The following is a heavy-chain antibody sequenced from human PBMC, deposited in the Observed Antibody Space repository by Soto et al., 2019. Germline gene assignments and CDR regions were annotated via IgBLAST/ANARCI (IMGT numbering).Heavy chain of an antibody. CDR2: IYYSGST. V-gene: IGHV4-39*07. CDR1: GGSISSSSYY. CDR3: AGGPAAGMVYFDS. Sequence: SETLSLTCTVSGGSISSSSYYWGWIRQPPGKGLEWIGSIYYSGSTYYNPSLKSRVTITVDTSKNQFSLKLSSVTAADTAVYYCAGGPAAGMVYFDSWGQGTLVTVSS. J-gene: IGHJ4*02. D-gene: IGHD6-13*01.